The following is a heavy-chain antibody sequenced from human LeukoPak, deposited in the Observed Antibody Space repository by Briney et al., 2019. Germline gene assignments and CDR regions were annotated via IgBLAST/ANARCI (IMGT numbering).Heavy chain of an antibody. V-gene: IGHV3-66*01. J-gene: IGHJ4*02. CDR3: ARLGSTVTHFDY. CDR1: GFTVSSNH. CDR2: LYSGGST. Sequence: GGSLRLSCAASGFTVSSNHMTWVRQPPGKGLEWVSVLYSGGSTYYADSVKGRFTISRDNPKNTLYLQMNSLRAGDTAVYFCARLGSTVTHFDYWGQGTLVTVSS. D-gene: IGHD4-17*01.